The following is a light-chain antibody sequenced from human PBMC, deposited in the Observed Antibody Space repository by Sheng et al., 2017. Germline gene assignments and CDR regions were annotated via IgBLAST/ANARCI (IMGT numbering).Light chain of an antibody. CDR2: SAS. V-gene: IGKV3-15*01. J-gene: IGKJ5*01. CDR1: QSVRSTY. CDR3: QQYNSHPPT. Sequence: ETVLTQSPGTLSLSPGERATLSCRTSQSVRSTYLAWYQQKPGQAPRLLIHSASTRATGVPARFSGSGSGAEFTLTISSLQSEDFAVYYCQQYNSHPPTFGQGTRLEIK.